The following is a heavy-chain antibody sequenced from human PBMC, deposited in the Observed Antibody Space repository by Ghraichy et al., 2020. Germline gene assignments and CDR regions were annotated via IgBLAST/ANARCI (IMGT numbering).Heavy chain of an antibody. V-gene: IGHV4-31*03. J-gene: IGHJ4*02. CDR2: IYYSGST. D-gene: IGHD3-22*01. CDR3: ARGLGDYDSSGYYYTRAYFDY. CDR1: GGSISSGGYY. Sequence: SQTLSLTCTVSGGSISSGGYYWSWIRQHPGKGLEWIGYIYYSGSTYYNPSLKSRVTISVDTSKNQFSLKLSSVTAADTAVYYCARGLGDYDSSGYYYTRAYFDYWGQGTLVTVSS.